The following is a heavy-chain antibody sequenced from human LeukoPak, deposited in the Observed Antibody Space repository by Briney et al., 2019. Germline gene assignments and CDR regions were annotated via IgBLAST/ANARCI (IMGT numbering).Heavy chain of an antibody. Sequence: PGGSLRLSCAASGFTFTNSWMAWVRQAPGKGLEWVANIKQDGSTKHYADSLKGRFTISRDNPKNSLYLQMNNLRADDTAVYYCTRDTDGSLDYWAREFWSPSPQ. D-gene: IGHD1-26*01. J-gene: IGHJ4*02. V-gene: IGHV3-7*01. CDR2: IKQDGSTK. CDR3: TRDTDGSLDY. CDR1: GFTFTNSW.